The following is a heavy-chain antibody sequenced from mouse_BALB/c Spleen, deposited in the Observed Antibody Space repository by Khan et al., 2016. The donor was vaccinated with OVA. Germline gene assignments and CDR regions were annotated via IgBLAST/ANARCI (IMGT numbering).Heavy chain of an antibody. CDR3: ARPPYFSYTLDY. D-gene: IGHD2-10*01. CDR2: INTYTGEP. CDR1: GYTFTNYG. Sequence: QIQLVQSGPELKKPGETVKISCKASGYTFTNYGMNWVKKSPGKALKWMGWINTYTGEPTYADDFKGRFAFSLDTSASTAYLQINNLKNEDTATYFCARPPYFSYTLDYWGQGTSVTVSS. V-gene: IGHV9-3-1*01. J-gene: IGHJ4*01.